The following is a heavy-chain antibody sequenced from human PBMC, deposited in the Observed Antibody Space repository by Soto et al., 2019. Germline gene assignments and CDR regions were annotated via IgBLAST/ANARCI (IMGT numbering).Heavy chain of an antibody. V-gene: IGHV4-59*02. J-gene: IGHJ5*02. D-gene: IGHD6-13*01. CDR2: IYYSGST. Sequence: SETLSLTCSVSGGSVSTFYWSWIRQPPGKGLEWIGYIYYSGSTYYNPSLKSRVTISVDTSKNQFSLKLSSVTAADTAVYYCARDSSTHLDWFDPWGQGTLVTVSS. CDR3: ARDSSTHLDWFDP. CDR1: GGSVSTFY.